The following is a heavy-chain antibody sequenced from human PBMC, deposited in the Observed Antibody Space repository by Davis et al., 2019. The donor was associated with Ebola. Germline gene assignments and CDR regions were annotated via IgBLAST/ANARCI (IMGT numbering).Heavy chain of an antibody. CDR1: GFTFSSYS. D-gene: IGHD3-16*01. J-gene: IGHJ4*02. CDR2: ISSSSSYI. V-gene: IGHV3-21*01. Sequence: GESLKISCAASGFTFSSYSMNWVRQAPGKGLEWVSSISSSSSYIYYADSVKGRFTISRDNAKNSLYLQMNSLRTEDTAIYFCAKHGGDYDYWGQGALVTVSS. CDR3: AKHGGDYDY.